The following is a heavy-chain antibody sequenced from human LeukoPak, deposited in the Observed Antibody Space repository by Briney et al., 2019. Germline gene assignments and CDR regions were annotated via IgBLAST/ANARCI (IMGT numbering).Heavy chain of an antibody. CDR2: IKPDSDAT. CDR3: AKDDPHQRFDN. CDR1: GYVFASHW. J-gene: IGHJ4*02. D-gene: IGHD2-2*01. Sequence: ASVTVSCKASGYVFASHWLHWVRQAPGQGLEWVGYIKPDSDATDLAQRFQGRVTLTWDTSISTAYLELNGLTADDTAVYFCAKDDPHQRFDNWGQGTLVTVSS. V-gene: IGHV1-2*02.